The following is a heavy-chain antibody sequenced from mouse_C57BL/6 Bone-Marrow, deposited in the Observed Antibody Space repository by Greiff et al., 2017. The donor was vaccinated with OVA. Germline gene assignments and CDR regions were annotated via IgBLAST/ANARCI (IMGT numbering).Heavy chain of an antibody. Sequence: EVQGVESGGDLVKPGGSLKLSCAASGFTFSSYGMSWVRQTPDKRLEWVATISSGGSYTYYPDSVKGRFTISRDNAKNTLYLQMSSLKSEDTAMYYCARLHYYGSSYDYWGQGTTLTVSS. D-gene: IGHD1-1*01. J-gene: IGHJ2*01. V-gene: IGHV5-6*01. CDR1: GFTFSSYG. CDR3: ARLHYYGSSYDY. CDR2: ISSGGSYT.